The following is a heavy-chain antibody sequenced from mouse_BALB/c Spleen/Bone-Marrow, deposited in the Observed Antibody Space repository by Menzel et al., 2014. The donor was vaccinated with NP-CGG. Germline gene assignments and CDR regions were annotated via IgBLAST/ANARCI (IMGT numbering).Heavy chain of an antibody. CDR1: GYAFSSFW. V-gene: IGHV1-80*01. CDR3: ARGEFSYFDYTMDS. Sequence: VQLQQSGAELVRPGSSVKISCKASGYAFSSFWMNWVKQRPGQGLEWIGQIFPGDGDTNYNGKFKGKVTLTADKSSSTAYMQISSLTSEDSAVYFCARGEFSYFDYTMDSWGQGTSVTVSS. J-gene: IGHJ4*01. CDR2: IFPGDGDT. D-gene: IGHD2-10*01.